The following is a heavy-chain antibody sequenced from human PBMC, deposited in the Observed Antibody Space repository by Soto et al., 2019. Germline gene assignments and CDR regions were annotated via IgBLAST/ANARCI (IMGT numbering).Heavy chain of an antibody. CDR1: GDSIRSGNHY. J-gene: IGHJ6*02. CDR3: ASDRPKNDYYYYGMDV. V-gene: IGHV4-30-4*01. Sequence: PSETLSLTCTVSGDSIRSGNHYWSWIRQPPGKGLEWIGYIYYSGSTYYSPSLKSRVTISVDTSKNQFSLKLNSVTAADTAVYYCASDRPKNDYYYYGMDVWGQGTTVTVSS. CDR2: IYYSGST.